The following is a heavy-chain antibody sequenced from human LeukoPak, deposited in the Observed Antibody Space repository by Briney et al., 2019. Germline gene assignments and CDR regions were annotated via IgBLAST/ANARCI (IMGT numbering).Heavy chain of an antibody. CDR1: GFTFSDYY. J-gene: IGHJ4*02. D-gene: IGHD5-24*01. CDR2: ISSSGTTI. Sequence: GGSLRLSCAASGFTFSDYYMSWIRQAPGKGLEWVSSISSSGTTIYYADSVKGRFTISRDNSKNTLYLQMNTLRHEDTAVYYCARALSGWRQSDYWGQGTLVTVSS. CDR3: ARALSGWRQSDY. V-gene: IGHV3-11*04.